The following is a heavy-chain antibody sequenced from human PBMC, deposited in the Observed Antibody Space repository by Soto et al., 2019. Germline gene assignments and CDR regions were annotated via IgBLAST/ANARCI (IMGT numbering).Heavy chain of an antibody. CDR2: IDWDDDK. Sequence: SGPTLVNPTQTLTLTCTFSGFSLSTRGMCVSWIRQPPGKALEWLALIDWDDDKYYSTSLKTRLTISKDTSKNQVVLTMTNMDSVDTATYYCARIRPAAAWFEPWGQGTLVTVSS. J-gene: IGHJ5*02. V-gene: IGHV2-70*01. CDR1: GFSLSTRGMC. CDR3: ARIRPAAAWFEP. D-gene: IGHD6-13*01.